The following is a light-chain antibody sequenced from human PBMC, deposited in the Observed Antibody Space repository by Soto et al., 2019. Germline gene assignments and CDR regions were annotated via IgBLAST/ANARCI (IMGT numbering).Light chain of an antibody. CDR3: KQALQTPRFT. CDR1: QSLLHSNGYNY. CDR2: LGS. Sequence: DIVMTQSPLSLPVTPGEPASISCRSSQSLLHSNGYNYLDWYLQKPGQSPQLLIYLGSNRASGVPDRFSGSGSGTDFTLKISRVGAEDVGVYYCKQALQTPRFTFGPGTKVDIK. J-gene: IGKJ3*01. V-gene: IGKV2-28*01.